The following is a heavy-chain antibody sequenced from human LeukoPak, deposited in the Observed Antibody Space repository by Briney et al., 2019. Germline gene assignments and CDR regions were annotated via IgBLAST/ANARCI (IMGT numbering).Heavy chain of an antibody. J-gene: IGHJ4*02. Sequence: GGSLRLSCAASGFTVSSNYMSWVRQAPGKGLEWVSVIYSGGSTYYADSVKGRFTISRDNSKNTLYLQMNSLRAEDTAVYYCARCDDSSGYYYGDYWGQGNPGHRLL. CDR2: IYSGGST. V-gene: IGHV3-53*01. D-gene: IGHD3-22*01. CDR3: ARCDDSSGYYYGDY. CDR1: GFTVSSNY.